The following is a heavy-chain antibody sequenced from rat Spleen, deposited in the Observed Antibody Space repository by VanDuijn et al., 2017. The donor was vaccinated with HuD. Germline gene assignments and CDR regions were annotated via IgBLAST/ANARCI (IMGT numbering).Heavy chain of an antibody. D-gene: IGHD1-12*03. Sequence: EVQLQESGPGHVKSSQSLSLTCSVTGHSITSSYRWNWIRKFPGNKVEWMGYINSAGSTIYNPSLNSRISITRDTSKNQFFLQVNSVTPEDTATYYCARGGWFLMDAWGQGASVTVSS. CDR3: ARGGWFLMDA. CDR2: INSAGST. V-gene: IGHV3-3*01. CDR1: GHSITSSYR. J-gene: IGHJ4*01.